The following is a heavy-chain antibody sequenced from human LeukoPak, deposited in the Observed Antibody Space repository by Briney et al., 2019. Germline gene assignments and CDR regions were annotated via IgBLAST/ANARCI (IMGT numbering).Heavy chain of an antibody. D-gene: IGHD1-14*01. Sequence: AGGSLRLSCTASGFTFSSDSMSWVRQAPGRGLEWVSSISSRSDYIYYADSVKGRFTISRDNAKNSLFLQMNSLRAEDTAVYYCARGSTTEIGWNYWGQGTLVTVSS. V-gene: IGHV3-21*01. CDR1: GFTFSSDS. CDR3: ARGSTTEIGWNY. J-gene: IGHJ4*02. CDR2: ISSRSDYI.